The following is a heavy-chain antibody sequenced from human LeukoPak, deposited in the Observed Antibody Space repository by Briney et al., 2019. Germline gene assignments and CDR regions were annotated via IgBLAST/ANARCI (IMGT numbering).Heavy chain of an antibody. J-gene: IGHJ4*02. Sequence: GGSLRLSCAASQFTFTSYWMSWVRQAPGKGLEWVANINQDGSERYYVDSVKGRFTISRDNAKSSLYLQMNSLRAEDTAVYYCAKPVTVSSPFDYWGQGTLVSVSS. D-gene: IGHD3-10*01. CDR2: INQDGSER. CDR1: QFTFTSYW. V-gene: IGHV3-7*01. CDR3: AKPVTVSSPFDY.